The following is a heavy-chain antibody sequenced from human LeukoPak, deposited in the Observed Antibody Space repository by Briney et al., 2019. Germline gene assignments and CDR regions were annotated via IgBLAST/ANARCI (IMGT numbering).Heavy chain of an antibody. V-gene: IGHV1-46*01. D-gene: IGHD3-10*01. Sequence: GASVKVPCKASGYTFTSYYMHRVRQAPGQGLEWMGIINPSGGSTSYAQKFQGRVTMTRDTSTSTVYMELSSLRSEDTAVYYCARDLGFGDHNDYWGQGTLVTVSS. CDR2: INPSGGST. CDR3: ARDLGFGDHNDY. J-gene: IGHJ4*02. CDR1: GYTFTSYY.